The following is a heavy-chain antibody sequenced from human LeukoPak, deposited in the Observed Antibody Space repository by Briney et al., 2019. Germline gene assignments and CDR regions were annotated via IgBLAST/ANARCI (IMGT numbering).Heavy chain of an antibody. Sequence: SQTLSLTCTVSGGSISSGYYWGWIRQPPGKGLEWIGSIYHSGSTYYNPSLKSRVTISVDTSKNQFSLKLSSVTAADTAVYYCARVPVGTDNYYYYYYMDVWGKGTTVTVSS. J-gene: IGHJ6*03. CDR1: GGSISSGYY. CDR3: ARVPVGTDNYYYYYYMDV. D-gene: IGHD1-14*01. CDR2: IYHSGST. V-gene: IGHV4-38-2*02.